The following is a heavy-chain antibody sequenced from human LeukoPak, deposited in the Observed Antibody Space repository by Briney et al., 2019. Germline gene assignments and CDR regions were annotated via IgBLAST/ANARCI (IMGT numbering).Heavy chain of an antibody. CDR1: GFTFSNYA. D-gene: IGHD2-2*01. Sequence: GGSPRLSCAASGFTFSNYAMHWVRQAPGKGLEYVAAISSNGGSTYYANSVKGRVTISRDNSKNTLHLQMGSLRAEDMAVYYCARLYCSSTGCLFDYWGQGTLVTVSS. V-gene: IGHV3-64*01. J-gene: IGHJ4*02. CDR3: ARLYCSSTGCLFDY. CDR2: ISSNGGST.